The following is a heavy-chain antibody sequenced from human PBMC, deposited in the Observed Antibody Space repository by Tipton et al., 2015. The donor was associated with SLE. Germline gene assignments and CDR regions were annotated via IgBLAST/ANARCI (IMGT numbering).Heavy chain of an antibody. D-gene: IGHD7-27*01. V-gene: IGHV4-59*01. CDR3: ARGGRWGSVANFDN. Sequence: TPSLTCTVSSGSISSYHWSWIRQPPGKGLEWIGYIYYSGNTNHNPSLESRVTISLDTSKNQFSLKLNSVTAADTAVYYCARGGRWGSVANFDNWGQGTLVTVSS. J-gene: IGHJ4*02. CDR2: IYYSGNT. CDR1: SGSISSYH.